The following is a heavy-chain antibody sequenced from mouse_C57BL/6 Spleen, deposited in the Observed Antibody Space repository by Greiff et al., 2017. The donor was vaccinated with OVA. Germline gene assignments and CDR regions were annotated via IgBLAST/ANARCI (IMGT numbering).Heavy chain of an antibody. Sequence: VQLQQSGPELVKPGDSVKISCKASGYSFTGYFMNWVMQSHGKSLEWIGRINPYNGDTFYNQKFKGKATLTVDISSSTAHMELRSLTSDDSAVYYCARDYGSSYEVDYWGQGTTLTVSS. CDR2: INPYNGDT. CDR1: GYSFTGYF. V-gene: IGHV1-20*01. J-gene: IGHJ2*01. D-gene: IGHD1-1*01. CDR3: ARDYGSSYEVDY.